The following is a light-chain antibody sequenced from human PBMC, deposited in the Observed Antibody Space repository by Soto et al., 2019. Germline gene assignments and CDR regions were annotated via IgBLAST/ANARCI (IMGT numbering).Light chain of an antibody. CDR3: QQYNNWPYT. CDR1: QSVSTK. Sequence: MVMTQSPATLSVSPGERATLSCRASQSVSTKLAWYQQKPGQAPRLLIYGASTRATGIPARFSGSGSGTDFTLTISSLQSEDFAVYSCQQYNNWPYTFGHGTRVDI. J-gene: IGKJ3*01. V-gene: IGKV3D-15*01. CDR2: GAS.